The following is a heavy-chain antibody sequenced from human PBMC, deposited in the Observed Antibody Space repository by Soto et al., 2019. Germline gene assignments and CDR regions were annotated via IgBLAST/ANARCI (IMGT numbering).Heavy chain of an antibody. CDR3: AKTAEYSGYDPRVYYYYYYMDV. V-gene: IGHV3-23*01. CDR1: GFTFSSYA. J-gene: IGHJ6*03. D-gene: IGHD5-12*01. CDR2: ISGSGGST. Sequence: GGSLRLSCAASGFTFSSYAMSWVRQAPGKGLEWVSAISGSGGSTYYADSVKGRFTISRDNSKNTLYLQMNSLRAEDTAVYYCAKTAEYSGYDPRVYYYYYYMDVWGKGTTVTVSS.